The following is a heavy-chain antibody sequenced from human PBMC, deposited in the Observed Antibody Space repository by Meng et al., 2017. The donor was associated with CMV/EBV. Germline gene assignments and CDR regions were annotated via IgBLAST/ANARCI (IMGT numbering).Heavy chain of an antibody. Sequence: GESLKISCAASGFAFSSYALHWVRRAPGKGLEWVSAIGTGGDTYYADSVMGRFTISRDNAKKSLYLQMNSLIAEDTAVYYCATRDGLFPGWGRYYYYGMDVWGQGTTVTVSS. CDR3: ATRDGLFPGWGRYYYYGMDV. V-gene: IGHV3-47*01. D-gene: IGHD2-21*01. J-gene: IGHJ6*02. CDR2: IGTGGDT. CDR1: GFAFSSYA.